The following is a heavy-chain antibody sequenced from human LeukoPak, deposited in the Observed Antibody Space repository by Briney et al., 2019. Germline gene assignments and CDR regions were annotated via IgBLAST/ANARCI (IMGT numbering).Heavy chain of an antibody. CDR2: ISSNGGTT. V-gene: IGHV3-64*01. D-gene: IGHD4-17*01. CDR3: ARKKGDGDYNYYYYYMDV. J-gene: IGHJ6*03. CDR1: GFIFSTYA. Sequence: GGSLRLSCAASGFIFSTYAMHWVRQAPGKGLEYVSTISSNGGTTYYANSVKGRFTISRDNSKNTLYLQMGSLRAEDTAVYYCARKKGDGDYNYYYYYMDVWGKGTTVTVSS.